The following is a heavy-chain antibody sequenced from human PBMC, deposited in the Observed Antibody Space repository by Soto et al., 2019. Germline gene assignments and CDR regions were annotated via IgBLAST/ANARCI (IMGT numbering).Heavy chain of an antibody. V-gene: IGHV3-23*01. CDR1: GFTFSSYA. D-gene: IGHD3-10*01. Sequence: PGGSLRLSCAASGFTFSSYAMSWVRQAPGKGLEXVSXXSXXGXXXXXAXXVKGRFAISRDNSKNTLYLQMNSLRAEETAVYYCAKSSKWFGFAFDIWGQGTMVTVSS. J-gene: IGHJ3*02. CDR3: AKSSKWFGFAFDI. CDR2: XSXXGXXX.